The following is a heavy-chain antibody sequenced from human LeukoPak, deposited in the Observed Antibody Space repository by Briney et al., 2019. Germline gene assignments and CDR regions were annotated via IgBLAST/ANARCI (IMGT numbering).Heavy chain of an antibody. Sequence: GGSLRLSCAASGFTFSSYWMHWVRQTPQKGLVWVSRINSDGSSTSHADSEKGRFTISRDNAKNTLYLQMNSLGAEDTAVYYCARDLLTGFDYWGQGTLVTVSS. J-gene: IGHJ4*02. CDR3: ARDLLTGFDY. V-gene: IGHV3-74*01. D-gene: IGHD1-20*01. CDR2: INSDGSST. CDR1: GFTFSSYW.